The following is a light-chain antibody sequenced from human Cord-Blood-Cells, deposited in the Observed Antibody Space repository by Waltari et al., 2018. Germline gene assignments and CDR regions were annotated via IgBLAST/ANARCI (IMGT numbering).Light chain of an antibody. V-gene: IGLV2-23*01. J-gene: IGLJ1*01. Sequence: QSALPQPASVSGSPGQSLTISCTGTSSDVGGYNLVSWYQQPPGKAPKLMIYEGSKRPSGVSNRFSGSKSGNTASLTISGLQAEDEADYYCCSYAGSYVFGTGTKVTVL. CDR2: EGS. CDR3: CSYAGSYV. CDR1: SSDVGGYNL.